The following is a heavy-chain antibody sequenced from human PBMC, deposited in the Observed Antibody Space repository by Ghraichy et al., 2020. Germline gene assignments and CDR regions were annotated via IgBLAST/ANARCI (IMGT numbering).Heavy chain of an antibody. CDR3: ARTSLTTYYDFWSGGRGRQIADY. CDR1: GFTFSDYY. D-gene: IGHD3-3*01. Sequence: GESLNISCAASGFTFSDYYMSWIRQAPGKGLEWVSYISSSSSYTNYADSVKGRFTISRDNAKNSLYLQMNSLRAEDTAVYYCARTSLTTYYDFWSGGRGRQIADYWGQGTLVTVSS. J-gene: IGHJ4*02. V-gene: IGHV3-11*06. CDR2: ISSSSSYT.